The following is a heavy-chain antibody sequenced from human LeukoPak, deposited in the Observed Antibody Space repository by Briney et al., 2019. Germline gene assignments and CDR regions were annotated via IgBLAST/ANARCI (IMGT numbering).Heavy chain of an antibody. Sequence: GASVKVSCKASGYTFTSYYMHWVRQAPGQGLEWIGLINPTGCSTGYAEKFQGRVTMASDMSTSTEYMELSSLRSEDTDIYYCARDNAVGDNAWWFDLWGQGTLVTVSS. D-gene: IGHD1-26*01. CDR1: GYTFTSYY. CDR2: INPTGCST. V-gene: IGHV1-46*01. J-gene: IGHJ5*02. CDR3: ARDNAVGDNAWWFDL.